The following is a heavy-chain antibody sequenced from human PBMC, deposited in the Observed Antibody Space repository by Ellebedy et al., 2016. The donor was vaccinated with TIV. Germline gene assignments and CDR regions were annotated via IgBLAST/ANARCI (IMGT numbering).Heavy chain of an antibody. CDR2: ISSNGGST. Sequence: GESLKISCAASGFTFSSYAMHWVRQAPGKGLEYVSAISSNGGSTYYANSVKGRFTISRDNAKNTLYLQMNSLRAEDTAVYYCARRYGMDVWGQGTTVTVSS. V-gene: IGHV3-64*01. J-gene: IGHJ6*02. CDR1: GFTFSSYA. CDR3: ARRYGMDV.